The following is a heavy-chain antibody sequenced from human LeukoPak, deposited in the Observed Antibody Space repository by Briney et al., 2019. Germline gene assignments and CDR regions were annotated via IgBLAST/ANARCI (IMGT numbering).Heavy chain of an antibody. CDR3: ARSSGYSYYYYSMDV. D-gene: IGHD3-22*01. V-gene: IGHV4-30-2*02. Sequence: SETLSLTCTVSGGSISSGGYYWSWIRQPPGKGLEWIGYIYHSGSTYYNPSLKSRVTISVDRSKNQFSLKLSSVTAADTAVYYCARSSGYSYYYYSMDVWGQGTTVTVSS. CDR2: IYHSGST. J-gene: IGHJ6*02. CDR1: GGSISSGGYY.